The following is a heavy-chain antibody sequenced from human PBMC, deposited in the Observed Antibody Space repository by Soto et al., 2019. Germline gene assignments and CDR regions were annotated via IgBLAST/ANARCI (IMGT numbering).Heavy chain of an antibody. CDR2: VSGSSGGNT. J-gene: IGHJ4*02. V-gene: IGHV3-23*01. Sequence: XGSLTLFSAASGFTVSSDYMIAVRQAPGHGLEWVSGVSGSSGGNTYYSDSVKGRFTSSRDNSKNSLYLQMNSLRAEDTALYYCAKDQLQYGSPSGLDCWGRGTQVTVSS. CDR1: GFTVSSDY. CDR3: AKDQLQYGSPSGLDC. D-gene: IGHD6-6*01.